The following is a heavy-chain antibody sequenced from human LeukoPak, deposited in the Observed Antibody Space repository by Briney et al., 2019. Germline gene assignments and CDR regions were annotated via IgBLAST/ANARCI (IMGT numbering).Heavy chain of an antibody. V-gene: IGHV4-59*01. CDR1: GGSISSYY. Sequence: PSETLSLTCTVSGGSISSYYWSWIRQPPGKGLEWIGYIYYSGSTNYNPSLKSRVTISVDTSKNQFSLKLSSVTAADTAVYYCARAIGNWGYTYYFDYWGQGTLVTVSS. CDR2: IYYSGST. D-gene: IGHD7-27*01. CDR3: ARAIGNWGYTYYFDY. J-gene: IGHJ4*02.